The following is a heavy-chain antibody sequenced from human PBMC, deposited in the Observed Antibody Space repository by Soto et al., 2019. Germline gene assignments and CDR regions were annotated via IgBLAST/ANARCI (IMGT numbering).Heavy chain of an antibody. V-gene: IGHV1-18*01. J-gene: IGHJ6*01. CDR1: GYTFTSYA. Sequence: QVQLVQSGAEVKNPGASVKVSCKAPGYTFTSYAISWLRQAPGQGLEWMGWISAYHGNTNYSQKLQGRVTLTTDTSNSPAYMEVRSLRSDDTAVYFCARDSPPVDVWGQGSTVTFSS. CDR3: ARDSPPVDV. CDR2: ISAYHGNT.